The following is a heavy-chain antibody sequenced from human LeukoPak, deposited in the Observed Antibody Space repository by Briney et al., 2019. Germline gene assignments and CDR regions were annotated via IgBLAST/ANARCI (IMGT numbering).Heavy chain of an antibody. J-gene: IGHJ4*02. Sequence: GGSLRLSCGASGFTFSSSAMHWVRQGPGKGLEWVAYIAHHGNNKYYADSVKGRFTISRNNSKGSLYLQMNSLRADDTAVYYCAKDGSWSCTDWGQGTLVRVSS. D-gene: IGHD2-8*02. CDR2: IAHHGNNK. CDR1: GFTFSSSA. V-gene: IGHV3-30*02. CDR3: AKDGSWSCTD.